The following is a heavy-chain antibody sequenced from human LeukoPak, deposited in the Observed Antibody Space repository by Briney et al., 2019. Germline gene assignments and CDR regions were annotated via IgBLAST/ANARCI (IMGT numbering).Heavy chain of an antibody. Sequence: ASVKVSCKASGYTFTSSAISWVRQAPGQGLEWMGWISAYNGNTNYAQKLQGRVTMTTDTSTSTASMELRSLRSDDTGVYYCAAIVNSGWYRYFDYWGQGTLVTVSS. V-gene: IGHV1-18*01. J-gene: IGHJ4*02. CDR3: AAIVNSGWYRYFDY. D-gene: IGHD6-19*01. CDR1: GYTFTSSA. CDR2: ISAYNGNT.